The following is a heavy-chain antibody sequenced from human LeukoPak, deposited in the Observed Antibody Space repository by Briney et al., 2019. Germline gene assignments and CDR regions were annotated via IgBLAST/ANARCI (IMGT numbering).Heavy chain of an antibody. D-gene: IGHD2-2*02. CDR1: GGTFSSYA. CDR3: ARVQFNIVVVPAALLGAFDI. Sequence: SVKVCCKASGGTFSSYAISWVRQAPGQGLEWMGRIIPILGIANYAQKFQGRVTITADKSTSTAYMELSSLRSEDTAVYYCARVQFNIVVVPAALLGAFDIWGQGTMVTVSS. V-gene: IGHV1-69*04. J-gene: IGHJ3*02. CDR2: IIPILGIA.